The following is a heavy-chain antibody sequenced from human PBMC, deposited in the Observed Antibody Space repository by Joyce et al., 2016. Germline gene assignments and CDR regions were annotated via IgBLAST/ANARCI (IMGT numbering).Heavy chain of an antibody. CDR2: IDPSDSYT. CDR3: AGVYCSSTSCFTGDAFDI. Sequence: EVQLVQSGAEVKKPGESLRISCKGSGYSFTSYWISWVRQMPGKGLEWMGRIDPSDSYTNYSPSFQGHVTISADKSISTAYLQWSSLKASDTAMYYCAGVYCSSTSCFTGDAFDIWGQGTMVTVSS. J-gene: IGHJ3*02. D-gene: IGHD2-2*01. CDR1: GYSFTSYW. V-gene: IGHV5-10-1*01.